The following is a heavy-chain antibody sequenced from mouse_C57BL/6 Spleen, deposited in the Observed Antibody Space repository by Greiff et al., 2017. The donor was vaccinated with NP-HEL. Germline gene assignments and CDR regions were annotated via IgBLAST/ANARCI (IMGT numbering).Heavy chain of an antibody. D-gene: IGHD4-1*01. CDR2: IHPNSGST. Sequence: QVQLQQSGAELVKPGASVKLSCKASGYTFTSYWMHWVKQRPGQGLEWIGMIHPNSGSTNYNEKFKSKATLTVDKSSSTAYMQLSSLTSEDSAVYYCARQLTGTGGYWGQGTTLTVSS. CDR3: ARQLTGTGGY. V-gene: IGHV1-64*01. CDR1: GYTFTSYW. J-gene: IGHJ2*01.